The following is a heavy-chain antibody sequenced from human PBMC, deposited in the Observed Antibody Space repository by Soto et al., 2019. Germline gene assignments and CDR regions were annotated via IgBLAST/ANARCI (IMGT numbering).Heavy chain of an antibody. CDR1: GGSISSGDYY. Sequence: ASETLSLTCPVSGGSISSGDYYWSWIRQPPGKGLEWIVYIYYSGSTYYNPSLKSRVTISVDTSKNQFSLKLSSVTAADTAVYYCARWLGYGPHFDYWGQGTLVTVSS. CDR3: ARWLGYGPHFDY. CDR2: IYYSGST. D-gene: IGHD5-12*01. J-gene: IGHJ4*02. V-gene: IGHV4-30-4*01.